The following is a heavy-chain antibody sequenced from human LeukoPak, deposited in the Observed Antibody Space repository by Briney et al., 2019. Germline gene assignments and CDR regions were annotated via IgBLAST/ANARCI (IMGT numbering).Heavy chain of an antibody. CDR1: GGTFSSYA. J-gene: IGHJ5*02. V-gene: IGHV1-69*01. Sequence: SVKVSCKASGGTFSSYAISWVRQAPGQGLEWMGGIIPIFGTANYAQKFQGRVTITADESTSTAYMELSSLRSEDTAVYYCARGLLWFGESQQYNWFDPWGQGTLVTVSS. CDR3: ARGLLWFGESQQYNWFDP. D-gene: IGHD3-10*01. CDR2: IIPIFGTA.